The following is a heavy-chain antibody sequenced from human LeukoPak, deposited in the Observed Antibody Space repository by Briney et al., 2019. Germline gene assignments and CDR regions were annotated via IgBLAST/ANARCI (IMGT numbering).Heavy chain of an antibody. CDR2: IYYSGST. V-gene: IGHV4-59*01. Sequence: SETLSLTCTVSGGSISSYYWSWIRQPPGKGLEWIGYIYYSGSTNYNPSLKSRVTISVDTSKNQFSLKLSSVTAADTAVCYCARGLSNYYYYGMDAWGQGTTVTVSS. D-gene: IGHD6-6*01. CDR1: GGSISSYY. CDR3: ARGLSNYYYYGMDA. J-gene: IGHJ6*02.